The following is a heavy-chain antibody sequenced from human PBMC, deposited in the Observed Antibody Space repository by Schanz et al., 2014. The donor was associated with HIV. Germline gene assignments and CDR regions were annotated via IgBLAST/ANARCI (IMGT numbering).Heavy chain of an antibody. D-gene: IGHD3-22*01. J-gene: IGHJ4*02. CDR3: AKPEYDSSGNSQSHFDY. V-gene: IGHV3-23*01. CDR2: ITESGGRT. Sequence: LESGGGLVQPGGSLRLSCAVSGFTFSNYAMSWVRQAPGKGLEWVSSITESGGRTYYADSVNGRFTISRDNSKNTLYLQMTTLRTEDTAVYYCAKPEYDSSGNSQSHFDYWGQGTLVTVSS. CDR1: GFTFSNYA.